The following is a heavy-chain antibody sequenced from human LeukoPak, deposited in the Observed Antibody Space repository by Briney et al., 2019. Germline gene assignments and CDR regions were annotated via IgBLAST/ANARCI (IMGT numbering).Heavy chain of an antibody. Sequence: SETLSLTCTVSGGSISSYYWNWLRQPPGKGLEWIGYIYYNGNTAYNPSLKSRVTILVDTSKNQVSLKLSSMIGADTAIYYCARGLPGSSWHPDYWGRGTLVTVSS. D-gene: IGHD6-13*01. V-gene: IGHV4-59*01. CDR1: GGSISSYY. CDR3: ARGLPGSSWHPDY. J-gene: IGHJ4*02. CDR2: IYYNGNT.